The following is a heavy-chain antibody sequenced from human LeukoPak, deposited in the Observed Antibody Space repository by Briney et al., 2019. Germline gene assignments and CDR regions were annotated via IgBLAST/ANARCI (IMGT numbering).Heavy chain of an antibody. J-gene: IGHJ4*02. V-gene: IGHV1-18*01. Sequence: ASVKVSCKASGYTFTSYGISWVRQAPGQGLEWMGWICAYNGNTNYAQKLQGRVTMTTDTSTSTAYMELRSLRSDDTAVYYCARDRPRIAVAGPMSFDYWGQGTLVTVSS. D-gene: IGHD6-19*01. CDR3: ARDRPRIAVAGPMSFDY. CDR2: ICAYNGNT. CDR1: GYTFTSYG.